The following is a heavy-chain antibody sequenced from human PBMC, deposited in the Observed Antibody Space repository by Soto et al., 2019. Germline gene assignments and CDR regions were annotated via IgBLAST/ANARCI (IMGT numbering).Heavy chain of an antibody. CDR3: ERWTGSDRGAWDR. V-gene: IGHV3-33*01. D-gene: IGHD1-1*01. CDR1: GFTFRSNG. CDR2: IWFDGSDN. Sequence: QVQLVASGGGVVQPGTSLRLSCAASGFTFRSNGMHWVRQAPGKGLEWVAFIWFDGSDNNQADSVRGRFTISRDNFQNTLYLQMHSLRVEDTAVSYCERWTGSDRGAWDRWGQGTLVTVSS. J-gene: IGHJ5*02.